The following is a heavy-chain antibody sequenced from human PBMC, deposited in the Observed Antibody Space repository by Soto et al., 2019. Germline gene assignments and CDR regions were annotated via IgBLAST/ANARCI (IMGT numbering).Heavy chain of an antibody. CDR1: GFTFGNYA. D-gene: IGHD1-26*01. CDR2: TSFDGSDK. Sequence: GGSLRLSCAASGFTFGNYAMHWVRQAPGKGLEWVAVTSFDGSDKYNADSVKGRFTISRDNSKNTLYLQMSSLRPEDTGVYFCARAVGMTTVNLDFWGQGALVTVSS. J-gene: IGHJ4*02. CDR3: ARAVGMTTVNLDF. V-gene: IGHV3-30*04.